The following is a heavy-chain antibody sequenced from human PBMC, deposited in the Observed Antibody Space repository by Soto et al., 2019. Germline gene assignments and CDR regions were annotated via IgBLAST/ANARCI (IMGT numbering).Heavy chain of an antibody. Sequence: SGGSLRLFCATSGLTFRSYGMHWVRQAPGRGLEWLAVISTVGSTKLFADSVKGRLTLSRDNARNTLYLQINSLRAEDTAVYFCGKDTLDCSGGDCPLYYYYGMDVWGQGTTVTVSS. CDR2: ISTVGSTK. V-gene: IGHV3-30*18. CDR1: GLTFRSYG. CDR3: GKDTLDCSGGDCPLYYYYGMDV. D-gene: IGHD2-21*02. J-gene: IGHJ6*02.